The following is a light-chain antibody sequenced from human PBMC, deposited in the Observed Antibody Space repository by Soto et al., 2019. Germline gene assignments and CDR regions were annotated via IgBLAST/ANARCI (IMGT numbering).Light chain of an antibody. CDR3: QQYGSSIT. J-gene: IGKJ5*01. V-gene: IGKV3-20*01. CDR1: QSISNY. CDR2: GTS. Sequence: ESVLTHSPSTLSLSPLERATLSFRASQSISNYLAWYQQKPGQAPRLLIYGTSSRATGIPDRFSGSGSGTDFTLTISRLEPEDFAVYYCQQYGSSITFGQGTRLEIK.